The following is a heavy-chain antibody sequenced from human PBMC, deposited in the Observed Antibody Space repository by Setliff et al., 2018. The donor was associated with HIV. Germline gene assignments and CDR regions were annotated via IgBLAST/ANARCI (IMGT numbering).Heavy chain of an antibody. CDR1: GGSISSGSNY. CDR3: ARILLYDSSAYFVNAFDI. J-gene: IGHJ3*02. D-gene: IGHD3-22*01. V-gene: IGHV4-61*09. Sequence: SETLSLTCTVSGGSISSGSNYWSWIRQPAGKGLEWIGHIYTSGSTNYNPSLKSRVTISVDTSKNQFYLKLSSVTAADTAVYYCARILLYDSSAYFVNAFDIWGQGAVVTVSS. CDR2: IYTSGST.